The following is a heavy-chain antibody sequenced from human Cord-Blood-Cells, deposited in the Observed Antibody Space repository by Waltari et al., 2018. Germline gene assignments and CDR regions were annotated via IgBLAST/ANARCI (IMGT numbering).Heavy chain of an antibody. Sequence: QVQLVQSGAEVEQPGSSVKVSCKASAGTFSSYALSRVRQAPGQGLEWMGGIIPIFGTANYAQKFQGRVTITADESTSTAYMELSSLRSEDTAVYYCARGDSGVDYWGQGTLVTVSS. CDR2: IIPIFGTA. CDR1: AGTFSSYA. J-gene: IGHJ4*02. V-gene: IGHV1-69*01. CDR3: ARGDSGVDY. D-gene: IGHD3-10*01.